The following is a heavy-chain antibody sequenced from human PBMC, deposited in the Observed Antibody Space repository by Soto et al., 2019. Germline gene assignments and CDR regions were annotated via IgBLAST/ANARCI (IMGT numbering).Heavy chain of an antibody. CDR1: GFTFSSYG. Sequence: PGGSLRLSCAASGFTFSSYGMSWVRQAPGKGLEWVSAISGSGGSTYYADSVKGRFTISRDNSKNTLYLQMNSLRAEDTAVYYCAKDGRYYDFWSVLYWGQGTLVTVSS. D-gene: IGHD3-3*01. V-gene: IGHV3-23*01. J-gene: IGHJ4*02. CDR3: AKDGRYYDFWSVLY. CDR2: ISGSGGST.